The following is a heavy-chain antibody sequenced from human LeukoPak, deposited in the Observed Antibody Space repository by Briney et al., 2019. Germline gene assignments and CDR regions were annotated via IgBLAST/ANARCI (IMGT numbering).Heavy chain of an antibody. CDR3: ARQSAAAVADY. Sequence: GESLKISCKGSGYGFTSYWIGWVRQMPGKGLEWMGIIYPGDSDTRYSPSFQGQVTISADKSISTAYLQWGSLKASDTAMYYCARQSAAAVADYWGQGTLVTVSS. D-gene: IGHD6-13*01. CDR2: IYPGDSDT. J-gene: IGHJ4*02. CDR1: GYGFTSYW. V-gene: IGHV5-51*01.